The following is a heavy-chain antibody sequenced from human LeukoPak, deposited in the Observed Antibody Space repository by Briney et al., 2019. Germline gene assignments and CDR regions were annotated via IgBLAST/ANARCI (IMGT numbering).Heavy chain of an antibody. CDR2: IKQDGSEG. V-gene: IGHV3-7*01. CDR1: GFTFSSYY. CDR3: ARQTGRVAVLD. J-gene: IGHJ4*02. Sequence: GGSLRLSCAASGFTFSSYYMSWVRQAPGKGLEWVANIKQDGSEGNYVDSVKGRFTISRDNAKNSLYLQMNSLRADDAAVYYCARQTGRVAVLDWGQGTLVTVSS. D-gene: IGHD6-19*01.